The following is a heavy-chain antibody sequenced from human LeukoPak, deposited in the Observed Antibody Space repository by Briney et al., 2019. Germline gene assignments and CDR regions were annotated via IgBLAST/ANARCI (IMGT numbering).Heavy chain of an antibody. CDR3: ARGGLRYYYFDY. V-gene: IGHV4-59*01. J-gene: IGHJ4*02. Sequence: SETLSLTRTVSGGSISSYYWSWIRQPPGKGLEWIGYIYYSGSTNYNPSLKSRVTISVDTSKNQFSLKLSSVTAADTAVYYCARGGLRYYYFDYWGQGTLVTVSS. CDR2: IYYSGST. CDR1: GGSISSYY. D-gene: IGHD3-9*01.